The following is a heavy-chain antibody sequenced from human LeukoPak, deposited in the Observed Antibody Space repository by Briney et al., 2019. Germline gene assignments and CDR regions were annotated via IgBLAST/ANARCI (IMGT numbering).Heavy chain of an antibody. J-gene: IGHJ4*02. V-gene: IGHV3-15*01. CDR1: GFTFSNAW. D-gene: IGHD3-10*01. CDR2: IKSKTDGGTT. Sequence: KPGGSLRLSCAASGFTFSNAWMSWVRQAPGKGLEWVGRIKSKTDGGTTDYAAPVKGRFTISRDDSKNTLYLQMNSLKTKDTAVYYCTTDGTMVRGVIVDYWGQGTLVTVSS. CDR3: TTDGTMVRGVIVDY.